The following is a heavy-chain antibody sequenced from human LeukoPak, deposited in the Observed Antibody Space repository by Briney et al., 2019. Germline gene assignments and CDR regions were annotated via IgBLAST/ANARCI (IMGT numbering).Heavy chain of an antibody. Sequence: SVKVSCKASGGTVSSYAINWVRQAPGQGLEWMGGIIPIFGTANFAQKFQGRVTITADESTSTAYMELSSLRSEDTAVYYCAREKSEYCSSTSCYDAFDIWGQGTLVTVSS. CDR3: AREKSEYCSSTSCYDAFDI. CDR2: IIPIFGTA. J-gene: IGHJ3*02. D-gene: IGHD2-2*01. CDR1: GGTVSSYA. V-gene: IGHV1-69*13.